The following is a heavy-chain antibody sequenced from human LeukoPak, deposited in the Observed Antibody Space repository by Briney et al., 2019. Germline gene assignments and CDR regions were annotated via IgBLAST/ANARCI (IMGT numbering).Heavy chain of an antibody. CDR3: ARVNWNTMGAFDI. J-gene: IGHJ3*02. Sequence: ASVKVSCKASGYTLTGYYMHWVRQAPGQGLEWMGWINPNSGGTNYAQKFQGRVTMTRDTSISTAYMELSRLRSDDTAVYYCARVNWNTMGAFDIWGQGTMVTVSS. D-gene: IGHD1-1*01. V-gene: IGHV1-2*02. CDR1: GYTLTGYY. CDR2: INPNSGGT.